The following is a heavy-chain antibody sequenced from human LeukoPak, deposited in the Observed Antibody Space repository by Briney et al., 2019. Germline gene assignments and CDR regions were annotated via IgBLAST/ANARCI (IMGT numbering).Heavy chain of an antibody. CDR3: AKGSSPFDY. J-gene: IGHJ4*02. Sequence: GGSLRLSCAASGFTFSSYGMHWVRQAPGKGLEWVAVIWYDGSSKYYADSVKGRFTISRDNSKNTLYLQMNSLRAEDTAVYYCAKGSSPFDYWGQGTLVTVSS. CDR1: GFTFSSYG. V-gene: IGHV3-33*06. D-gene: IGHD6-13*01. CDR2: IWYDGSSK.